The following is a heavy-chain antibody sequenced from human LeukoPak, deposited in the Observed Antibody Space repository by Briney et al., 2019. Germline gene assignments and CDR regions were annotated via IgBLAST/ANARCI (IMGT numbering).Heavy chain of an antibody. D-gene: IGHD5-18*01. Sequence: SGGSLRLSCAASEFTFSSYGMHWVRQAPGKGLEWVAGISYDGRDKEYVDSVKGRFTISRDNSKNTLYLQMNSLRAEDTAVYNCAKDRGYSHGFDYWGQGTLVTVSS. V-gene: IGHV3-30*18. CDR1: EFTFSSYG. J-gene: IGHJ4*02. CDR3: AKDRGYSHGFDY. CDR2: ISYDGRDK.